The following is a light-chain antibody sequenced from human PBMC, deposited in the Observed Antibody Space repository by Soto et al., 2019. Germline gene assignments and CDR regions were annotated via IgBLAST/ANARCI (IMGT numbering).Light chain of an antibody. CDR1: QSLLHSNGYNY. Sequence: DIVMTQSPLSLPVTPGQPASISCRSSQSLLHSNGYNYLDWFLQRPGQSPQRLIYLGSNRASGVPARFSGSGSGTDFTLNISWVESEDVATYYCQQYYSYPRTFGQGTKLDIK. V-gene: IGKV2-28*01. CDR2: LGS. J-gene: IGKJ1*01. CDR3: QQYYSYPRT.